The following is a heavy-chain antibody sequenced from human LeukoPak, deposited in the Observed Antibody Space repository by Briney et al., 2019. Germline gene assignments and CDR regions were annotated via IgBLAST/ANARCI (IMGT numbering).Heavy chain of an antibody. Sequence: GGSLRLSCAASGFTFSSYAMSWVRQAQGKGLEWVSAITSSGSSTYYADSVKGRFTISRDNSKNTLYLQMNSLRAEDTAVYYCAKEKGFSSGWEHFDYRGQGTLVTVSS. D-gene: IGHD6-19*01. CDR1: GFTFSSYA. CDR3: AKEKGFSSGWEHFDY. J-gene: IGHJ4*02. V-gene: IGHV3-23*01. CDR2: ITSSGSST.